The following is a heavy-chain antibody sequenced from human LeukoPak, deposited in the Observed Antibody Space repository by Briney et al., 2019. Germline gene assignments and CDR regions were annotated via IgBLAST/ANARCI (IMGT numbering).Heavy chain of an antibody. V-gene: IGHV1-46*01. J-gene: IGHJ4*02. CDR1: GYRFTSYD. CDR3: ARDGPTAAPFDY. Sequence: GASVKVSWKASGYRFTSYDMHWVRQAPGQGLEWMGIINPSGGSTSYAQRFQGRVAMTRDTSTTTVYMEVNSLTSEDTAVYFCARDGPTAAPFDYWGQGTLVTVSS. D-gene: IGHD2-2*01. CDR2: INPSGGST.